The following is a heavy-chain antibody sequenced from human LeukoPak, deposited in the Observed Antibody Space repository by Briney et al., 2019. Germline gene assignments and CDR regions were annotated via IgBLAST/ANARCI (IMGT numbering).Heavy chain of an antibody. D-gene: IGHD3-22*01. CDR2: IYYSGST. CDR3: ARGSTTMIVDFDY. V-gene: IGHV4-59*12. CDR1: GGSISSYY. J-gene: IGHJ4*02. Sequence: PSETLSLTCTVSGGSISSYYWSWIRQPPGKGLEWIGYIYYSGSTNYNPSLKSRVTMSVDTSKNQFSLKLSSVTAADTAVYYCARGSTTMIVDFDYWGQGTLVTVSS.